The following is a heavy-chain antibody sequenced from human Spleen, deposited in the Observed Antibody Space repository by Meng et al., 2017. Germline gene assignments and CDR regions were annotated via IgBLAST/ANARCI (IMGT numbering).Heavy chain of an antibody. CDR2: IYYSGST. D-gene: IGHD3-22*01. J-gene: IGHJ3*02. Sequence: SETLSLTCTVSGGSISSYYWSWIRQPPGKGLEWIGYIYYSGSTYYNPSLKSRVTISVDTSKNQFSLKLSSVTAADTAVYYCADTYYYDSSGYYWDDAFDIWGQGTMVTVSS. CDR1: GGSISSYY. V-gene: IGHV4-59*12. CDR3: ADTYYYDSSGYYWDDAFDI.